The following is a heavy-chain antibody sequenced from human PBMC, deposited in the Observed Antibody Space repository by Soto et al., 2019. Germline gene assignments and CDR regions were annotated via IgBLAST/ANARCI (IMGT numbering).Heavy chain of an antibody. V-gene: IGHV4-39*01. J-gene: IGHJ5*02. CDR1: GGSISSSSYY. Sequence: SETLSLTCTVSGGSISSSSYYWGWIRQPPGKGLEWIGSIYYSGSPNYNPSLKSRVTISVDTSKNQFSLKLSSVTAADTAVYYCARHEDVLGYYDSSGYYANWFDPWGQGTLVTVSS. CDR3: ARHEDVLGYYDSSGYYANWFDP. CDR2: IYYSGSP. D-gene: IGHD3-22*01.